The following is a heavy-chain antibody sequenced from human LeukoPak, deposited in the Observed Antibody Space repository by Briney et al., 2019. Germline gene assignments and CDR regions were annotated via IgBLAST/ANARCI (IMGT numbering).Heavy chain of an antibody. J-gene: IGHJ6*02. CDR3: ARESPVLYGMDV. D-gene: IGHD6-6*01. CDR2: IYSGGST. Sequence: GGSLRLSFAAPGFTFRSIPMSWVRQAPGKGLGWVSVIYSGGSTYYADSVKGRFTISRDNSKNTLYLQMNSLRAEDTAVYYCARESPVLYGMDVWGQGTTVTVSS. V-gene: IGHV3-66*01. CDR1: GFTFRSIP.